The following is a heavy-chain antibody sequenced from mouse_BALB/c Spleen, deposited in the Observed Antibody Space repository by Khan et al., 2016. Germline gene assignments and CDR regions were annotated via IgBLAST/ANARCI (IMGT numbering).Heavy chain of an antibody. D-gene: IGHD2-1*01. CDR1: GYTFTNFG. CDR3: ARQSTVVYYYAMDY. Sequence: QIQLVQSGPELKKPGETVKISCKASGYTFTNFGMNWVKQAPGKGLKWMGWINTYTREPTYDADFKGRFAFSLETSASIAYLQINNLKTEDTATYVDARQSTVVYYYAMDYWGQGTSVTVSS. J-gene: IGHJ4*01. V-gene: IGHV9-3-1*01. CDR2: INTYTREP.